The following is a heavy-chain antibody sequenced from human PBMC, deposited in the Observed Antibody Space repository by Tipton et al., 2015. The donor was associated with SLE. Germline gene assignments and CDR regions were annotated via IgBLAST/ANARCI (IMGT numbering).Heavy chain of an antibody. J-gene: IGHJ3*02. D-gene: IGHD1-26*01. CDR1: GFTFSSYW. Sequence: GSLRLSCAASGFTFSSYWMSWVRQAPGKGLEWVANIKQDGSEKYYVDSVKGRFTISRDNAKNSLYLQMNSLRAEDTAVYYCARSYSGIEGGAFDIWGQGTMVTVSS. CDR2: IKQDGSEK. V-gene: IGHV3-7*01. CDR3: ARSYSGIEGGAFDI.